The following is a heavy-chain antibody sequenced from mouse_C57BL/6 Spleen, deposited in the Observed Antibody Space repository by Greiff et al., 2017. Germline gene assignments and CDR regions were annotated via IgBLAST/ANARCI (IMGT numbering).Heavy chain of an antibody. Sequence: VQLLQSGPVLVKPGASVKMSCKASGYTFTDYYMNWVQQTHGKSLEWIGVINPYNGGTSYNQKFKGKATLTVNKSSSTAYMERNILTSEDSAVYCCTRKAKVTIWSFDVWGTGTPVTVSS. CDR3: TRKAKVTIWSFDV. CDR2: INPYNGGT. D-gene: IGHD2-2*01. CDR1: GYTFTDYY. J-gene: IGHJ1*03. V-gene: IGHV1-19*01.